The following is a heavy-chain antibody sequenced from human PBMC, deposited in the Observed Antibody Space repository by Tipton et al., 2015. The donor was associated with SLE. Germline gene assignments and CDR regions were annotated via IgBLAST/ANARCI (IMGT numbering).Heavy chain of an antibody. J-gene: IGHJ5*02. CDR1: GYSISSGYY. D-gene: IGHD3-16*01. Sequence: TLSLTCAVSGYSISSGYYWGWIRQPPGKGLEWIGCFYYSGSTYYNPSLKSRVTISVDTSKNQFSLKLSSVTAADTAVYYCARQGGRQWFDPWGQGTLVTVSS. CDR3: ARQGGRQWFDP. CDR2: FYYSGST. V-gene: IGHV4-38-2*01.